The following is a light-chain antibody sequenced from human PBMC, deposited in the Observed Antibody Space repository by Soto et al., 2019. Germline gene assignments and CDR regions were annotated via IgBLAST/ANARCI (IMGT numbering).Light chain of an antibody. V-gene: IGKV2-30*01. CDR2: RVS. Sequence: IVLTQSPLSLPVTLGQPASISCRSSESPVITDGDTLLNWFQQRPGQSPRRLIYRVSNRDFGVTAKFSGSGSGTEFTLKISSVEAEDVAIYYCMQGARWPYTFGQGTKLEI. J-gene: IGKJ2*01. CDR3: MQGARWPYT. CDR1: ESPVITDGDTL.